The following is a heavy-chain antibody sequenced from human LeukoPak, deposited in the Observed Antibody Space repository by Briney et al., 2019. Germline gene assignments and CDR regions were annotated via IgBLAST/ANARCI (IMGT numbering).Heavy chain of an antibody. CDR3: ASLKQDYGDWGYFDY. CDR2: INTNTGNP. D-gene: IGHD4-17*01. Sequence: ASVKVSCKASGYTFTSYAMNWVRQAPGQGLEWMGWINTNTGNPTYAQGFTGRFVFSLDTSVSTAYLQISSLKAEDTAVYYCASLKQDYGDWGYFDYWGQGTLVTVSS. V-gene: IGHV7-4-1*02. J-gene: IGHJ4*02. CDR1: GYTFTSYA.